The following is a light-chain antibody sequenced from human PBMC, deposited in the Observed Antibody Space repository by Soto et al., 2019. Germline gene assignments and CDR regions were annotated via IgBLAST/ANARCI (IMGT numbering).Light chain of an antibody. Sequence: TQSPGTLCASVGDRVSITCRASQGINKYLAWCQQKPGKVPKLLIYATSTLQSGVPSRFSGSGSGTDFTLTISSLQPEDVATYFCLKYDSAPRTFGQGTKVDI. CDR1: QGINKY. CDR3: LKYDSAPRT. J-gene: IGKJ1*01. CDR2: ATS. V-gene: IGKV1-27*01.